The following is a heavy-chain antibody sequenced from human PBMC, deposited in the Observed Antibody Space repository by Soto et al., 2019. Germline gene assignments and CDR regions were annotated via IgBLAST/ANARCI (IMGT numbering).Heavy chain of an antibody. V-gene: IGHV1-46*01. D-gene: IGHD4-17*01. CDR3: AKSIQEADYGGNPEVLYYYGMDV. CDR1: GYTFTSYY. Sequence: ASVKVSCKASGYTFTSYYMHWVRQAPGQGLEWMGIINPSGGSTSYAQKFQGRVTMTRDTSTSTVYMELSSLRSEDTAVYYCAKSIQEADYGGNPEVLYYYGMDVWGQGTTVTVSS. J-gene: IGHJ6*02. CDR2: INPSGGST.